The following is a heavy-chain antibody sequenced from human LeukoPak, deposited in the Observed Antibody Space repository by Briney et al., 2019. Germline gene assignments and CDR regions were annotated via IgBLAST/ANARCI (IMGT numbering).Heavy chain of an antibody. CDR2: IYYSGST. CDR1: GGSISSYY. J-gene: IGHJ6*03. CDR3: ARFRANYYYMDV. V-gene: IGHV4-59*08. Sequence: SETLSLTCTVSGGSISSYYWSWIRQPPGKGLEWIGYIYYSGSTKYNPSLKSRVTISVDTSKNQFSLKLSSVTAADTAVYYCARFRANYYYMDVWGKGTTVTVSS.